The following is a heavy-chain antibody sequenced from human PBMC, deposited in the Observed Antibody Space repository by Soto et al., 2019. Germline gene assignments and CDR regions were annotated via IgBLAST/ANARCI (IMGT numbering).Heavy chain of an antibody. CDR2: ISSSSSTI. CDR1: GFTFRSYA. CDR3: ARDVGNYYDSSGYYLPPDAFDI. J-gene: IGHJ3*02. V-gene: IGHV3-48*01. D-gene: IGHD3-22*01. Sequence: GGSLRLSCAASGFTFRSYAMNWVRQAPGKGLEWVSYISSSSSTIYYADSVKGRSTISRDNAKNSLYLQMNSLRAEDTAVYYCARDVGNYYDSSGYYLPPDAFDIWGQGTMVTVSS.